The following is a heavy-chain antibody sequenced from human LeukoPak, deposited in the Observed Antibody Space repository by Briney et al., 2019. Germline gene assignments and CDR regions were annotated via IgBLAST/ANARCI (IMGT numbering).Heavy chain of an antibody. CDR2: INPNSGGT. CDR3: ARDPLSWRRSGSYYRGTFDY. J-gene: IGHJ4*02. V-gene: IGHV1-2*02. CDR1: GYTFTGYY. Sequence: ASVKVSCKASGYTFTGYYMHWVRQAPGQGLEWMGWINPNSGGTNYAQKFQGRVTMTRDTSISTAYMELSRLRSDDTAVYYCARDPLSWRRSGSYYRGTFDYWGQGTLVTVSS. D-gene: IGHD3-10*01.